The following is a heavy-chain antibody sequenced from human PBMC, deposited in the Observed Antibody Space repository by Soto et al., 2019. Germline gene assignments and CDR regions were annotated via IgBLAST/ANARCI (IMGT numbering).Heavy chain of an antibody. J-gene: IGHJ4*02. CDR1: GFTFSNYS. CDR2: ISSSSSHT. Sequence: GGSLRLSCAASGFTFSNYSMSWVRQAPGKGLEWVSHISSSSSHTNYADSVKGRFTVSRDNANNSLYLEMNNLRADDTAVYFCARERDTYGHGFFDSWGQGTLVTVSS. D-gene: IGHD5-18*01. CDR3: ARERDTYGHGFFDS. V-gene: IGHV3-11*05.